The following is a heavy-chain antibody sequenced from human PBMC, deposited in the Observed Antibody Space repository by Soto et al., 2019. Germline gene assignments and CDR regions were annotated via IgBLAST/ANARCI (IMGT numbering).Heavy chain of an antibody. D-gene: IGHD6-19*01. CDR2: MNPNSGNT. J-gene: IGHJ6*02. CDR3: ARGPGSSDWRFSYYYMDV. Sequence: QVQLVQSGAEVKKPGASVKVSCTFTSYDINWVRQATGQGLEWMAWMNPNSGNTRDGQKFQGRVTMTRNTSNFTAYMELSSPRSEDTAVYYCARGPGSSDWRFSYYYMDVWGQGTTVTVSS. CDR1: FTSYD. V-gene: IGHV1-8*01.